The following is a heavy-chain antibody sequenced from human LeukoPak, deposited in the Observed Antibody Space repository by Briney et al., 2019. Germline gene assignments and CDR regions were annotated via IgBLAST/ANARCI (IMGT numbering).Heavy chain of an antibody. J-gene: IGHJ3*02. CDR1: GGSISSSNW. CDR3: ARYYDILTGYSDAFDI. V-gene: IGHV4-4*02. CDR2: IYHSGST. Sequence: SGTLSLTCAVSGGSISSSNWWSWVRQPPGKGLEWIGEIYHSGSTNYNPSLKSRVTISVDKSKNQFSLKLSSVTAADTAVYYCARYYDILTGYSDAFDIWGQGTMVTVSS. D-gene: IGHD3-9*01.